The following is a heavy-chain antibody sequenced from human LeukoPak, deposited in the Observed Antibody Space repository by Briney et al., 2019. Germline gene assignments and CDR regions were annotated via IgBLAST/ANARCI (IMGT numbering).Heavy chain of an antibody. V-gene: IGHV3-21*01. Sequence: GGSLRLSCAASGFTFNTFNMNWVRQAPGKGLEWVSSITSGGDYIYYADSVKGRFTTSRDNAKNSLSLQLNSLRVEDTTVYYCARGHYDVLAASYKWTPDYWGQGTLVTVSS. J-gene: IGHJ4*02. D-gene: IGHD3-9*01. CDR3: ARGHYDVLAASYKWTPDY. CDR1: GFTFNTFN. CDR2: ITSGGDYI.